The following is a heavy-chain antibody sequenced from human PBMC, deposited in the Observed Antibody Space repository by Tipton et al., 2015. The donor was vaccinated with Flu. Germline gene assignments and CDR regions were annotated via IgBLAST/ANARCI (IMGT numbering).Heavy chain of an antibody. V-gene: IGHV5-51*03. Sequence: VQLVQSGVEVKKPGESLKISCKGFGYSFTNYWIGWVRQMPGKGLEWMGMIHPSDSDTRYSPSFQGQVTISADKSMSTVYLQWSSLKASDTAMYFCARPTSGGYVDDGFETWGQGTKVTVSS. J-gene: IGHJ3*02. CDR1: GYSFTNYW. D-gene: IGHD5-12*01. CDR2: IHPSDSDT. CDR3: ARPTSGGYVDDGFET.